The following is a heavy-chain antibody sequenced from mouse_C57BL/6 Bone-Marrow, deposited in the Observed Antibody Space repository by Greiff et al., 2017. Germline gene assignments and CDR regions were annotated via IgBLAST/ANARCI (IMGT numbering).Heavy chain of an antibody. V-gene: IGHV5-6*02. CDR1: GFTFSSYG. CDR2: ISSGGSYT. Sequence: DVMLVESGGDLVKPGGSLKLSCAASGFTFSSYGMSWVRQTPDKRLEWVATISSGGSYTYYPDSVKGRFTISRDNAKNTLYLQMSSLKSEDTAMYYCARHEGDYDAEAMDYWGQGTSVTVSS. D-gene: IGHD2-4*01. J-gene: IGHJ4*01. CDR3: ARHEGDYDAEAMDY.